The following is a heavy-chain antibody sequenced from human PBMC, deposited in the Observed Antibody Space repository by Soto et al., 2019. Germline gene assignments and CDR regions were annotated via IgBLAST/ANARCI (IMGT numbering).Heavy chain of an antibody. J-gene: IGHJ3*02. CDR1: GFTFSSYA. D-gene: IGHD2-8*01. V-gene: IGHV3-30-3*01. CDR3: AITPSAGTNGGSNGDACDI. CDR2: ISYDGSNK. Sequence: QVQLVESGGGVVKPGRSLRLSCAASGFTFSSYAIHWVRQAPGKGLEWVAVISYDGSNKYYADSVKGRFTISRDNSKNPLKRQMTSPRAEDKAVYYRAITPSAGTNGGSNGDACDILGQGTMVTVSS.